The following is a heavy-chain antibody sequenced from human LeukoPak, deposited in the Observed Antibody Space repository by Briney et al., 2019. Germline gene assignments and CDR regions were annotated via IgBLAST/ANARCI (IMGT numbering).Heavy chain of an antibody. V-gene: IGHV3-7*01. CDR3: ARVDLVPAAMPYYFDY. CDR1: GFTFSSYW. D-gene: IGHD2-2*01. J-gene: IGHJ4*02. Sequence: GGSLRLSCAASGFTFSSYWMSWVRQAPGKGLEWVANIKQDGSEKYYVDSVKGRFTISRDNAKNSLYLQMNSLRAEDTAVYYCARVDLVPAAMPYYFDYWGQGTLVTVSS. CDR2: IKQDGSEK.